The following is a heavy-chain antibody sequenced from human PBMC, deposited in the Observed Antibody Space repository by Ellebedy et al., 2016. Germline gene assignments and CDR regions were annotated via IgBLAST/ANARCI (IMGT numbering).Heavy chain of an antibody. Sequence: GGSLRLSXAASGFTFSSCAMSWVRQAPGKGLEWVSCITRSSTSIYYTDSVKGRFTISRDNAKNSLYLQMNSLRDEDTAVYYCARDAGDGSDFYYWFDLWGQGALVTVSA. CDR1: GFTFSSCA. CDR2: ITRSSTSI. V-gene: IGHV3-48*02. CDR3: ARDAGDGSDFYYWFDL. J-gene: IGHJ5*02. D-gene: IGHD3-22*01.